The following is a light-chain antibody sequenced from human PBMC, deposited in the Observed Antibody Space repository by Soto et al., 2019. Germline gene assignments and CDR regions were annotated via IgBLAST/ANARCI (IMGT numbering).Light chain of an antibody. V-gene: IGKV2-28*01. CDR2: LGS. Sequence: IVMTQSPLSLPVTPGEPASISCRSSQSLRHSNGKHYLDWYLQKPGQSPRLLIYLGSNRASGVPDRFSGSGSGTDFTLTISRVEAEDVGVYYCMQALQTRTFGQGTKVEIK. CDR1: QSLRHSNGKHY. J-gene: IGKJ1*01. CDR3: MQALQTRT.